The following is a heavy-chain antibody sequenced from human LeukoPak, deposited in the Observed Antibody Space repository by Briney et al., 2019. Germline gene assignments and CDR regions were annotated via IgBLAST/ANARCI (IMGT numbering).Heavy chain of an antibody. V-gene: IGHV4-39*07. CDR3: ARDFQRNWFDP. CDR1: GGSISSSSYY. D-gene: IGHD6-25*01. CDR2: IYYSGST. Sequence: SETLSLTCTVSGGSISSSSYYWGWIRQPPGKGLEWIGSIYYSGSTYYNPSLKSRVTISVDTSKNQFSLKLSSVTAADTAVYYCARDFQRNWFDPWGRGTLVTVSS. J-gene: IGHJ5*02.